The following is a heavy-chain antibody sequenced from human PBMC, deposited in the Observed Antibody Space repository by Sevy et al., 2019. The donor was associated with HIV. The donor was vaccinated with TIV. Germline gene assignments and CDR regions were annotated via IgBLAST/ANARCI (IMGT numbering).Heavy chain of an antibody. D-gene: IGHD5-12*01. CDR1: GIIFTTSG. V-gene: IGHV3-30*18. J-gene: IGHJ6*02. Sequence: GGSLRLSCAVSGIIFTTSGMHWVRQAPGKGLEWVAVISYDGRNKLYGDSVKGRFTISRDNSKNILFLQMNSLRAEDTAVYYCAKDFTGYNGMDVWGLGTMVTVSS. CDR3: AKDFTGYNGMDV. CDR2: ISYDGRNK.